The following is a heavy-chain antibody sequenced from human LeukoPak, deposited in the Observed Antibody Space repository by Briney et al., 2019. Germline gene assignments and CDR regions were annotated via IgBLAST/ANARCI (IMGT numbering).Heavy chain of an antibody. CDR3: ARGSRWAIYFDY. Sequence: PSQTLSLTCTVSGGSISSGDYYWSWIRQPPGKGLEWIGYIYYSGSTYYNPSLKSRVTISVDTSKNQFSQKLSSVTAADTAVYYCARGSRWAIYFDYWGQGTLVTVSS. V-gene: IGHV4-30-4*01. D-gene: IGHD1-26*01. CDR2: IYYSGST. CDR1: GGSISSGDYY. J-gene: IGHJ4*02.